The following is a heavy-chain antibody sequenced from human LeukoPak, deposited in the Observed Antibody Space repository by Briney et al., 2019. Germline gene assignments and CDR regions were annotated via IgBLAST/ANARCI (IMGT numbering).Heavy chain of an antibody. D-gene: IGHD6-13*01. CDR2: IWYDGSNK. Sequence: PGGSLRLSCAASGFTFGSYAMHWVRQAPGKGLEWVAVIWYDGSNKYYADSVKGRFTISRDNSKNTLYLQMNSLRAEDTAVYYCARDRQHRAAAERYYYGMDVWGKGTTVTVSS. V-gene: IGHV3-33*08. CDR1: GFTFGSYA. CDR3: ARDRQHRAAAERYYYGMDV. J-gene: IGHJ6*04.